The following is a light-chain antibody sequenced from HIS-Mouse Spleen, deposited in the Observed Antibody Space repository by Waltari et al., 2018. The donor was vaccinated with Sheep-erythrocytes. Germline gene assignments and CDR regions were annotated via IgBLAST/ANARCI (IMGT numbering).Light chain of an antibody. V-gene: IGKV4-1*01. CDR3: QQYYSTLLT. J-gene: IGKJ4*01. Sequence: DIVMTQSPDSLAVSLGERVTINCKSRQSVLYSSNNKNYLAWYQQKPGQPPKLLIYWASTRESGVPDRFSGSGSGTDFTLTISSLQAEDVAVYYCQQYYSTLLTFGGGTKVEIK. CDR2: WAS. CDR1: QSVLYSSNNKNY.